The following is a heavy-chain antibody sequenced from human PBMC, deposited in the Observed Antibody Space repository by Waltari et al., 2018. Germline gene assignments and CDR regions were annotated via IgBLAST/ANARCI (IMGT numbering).Heavy chain of an antibody. CDR3: ARGSRAFDY. CDR1: GFPFSRYW. Sequence: EVQLVESGGGLVQPGGSLRLSCAASGFPFSRYWITWVRQAPGKGLEWVANIKQDGSEKYYVDSVKGRFTISRDNAKNSLYLQMNSLRAEDTAVYFCARGSRAFDYWGQGALVTVSS. V-gene: IGHV3-7*01. J-gene: IGHJ4*02. CDR2: IKQDGSEK.